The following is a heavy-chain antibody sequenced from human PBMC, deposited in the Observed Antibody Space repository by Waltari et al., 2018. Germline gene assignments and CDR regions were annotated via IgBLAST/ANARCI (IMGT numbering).Heavy chain of an antibody. CDR2: SYYIGST. V-gene: IGHV4-39*01. CDR1: GGSISSSSYY. D-gene: IGHD6-13*01. Sequence: QLQLQESGPGLVKPSETLSLTCTVSGGSISSSSYYWGWIRQPPGKGLEWLGSSYYIGSTYYNPSLKSRVTISVDTSKNQFSLKLSSVTAADTAVYYCARHYSKPGIAAAGFPFDYWGQGTLVTVSS. CDR3: ARHYSKPGIAAAGFPFDY. J-gene: IGHJ4*02.